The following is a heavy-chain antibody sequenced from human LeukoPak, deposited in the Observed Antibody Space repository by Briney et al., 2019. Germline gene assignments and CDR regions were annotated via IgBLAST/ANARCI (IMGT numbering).Heavy chain of an antibody. Sequence: GGSLRLSCTASGFKFDDYGMTWVRQAPGKGLEWVSDINWNGDSRGYAHSVRGRFTIYRDNSKNSLYLQMNSLRVEDTAFYYCAREDLLHRNWFDPWGQGTLVTVSS. CDR3: AREDLLHRNWFDP. CDR2: INWNGDSR. J-gene: IGHJ5*02. V-gene: IGHV3-20*04. D-gene: IGHD3-22*01. CDR1: GFKFDDYG.